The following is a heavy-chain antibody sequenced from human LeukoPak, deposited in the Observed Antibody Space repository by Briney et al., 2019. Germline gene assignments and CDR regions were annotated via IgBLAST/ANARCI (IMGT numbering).Heavy chain of an antibody. CDR1: GFTFSNYW. J-gene: IGHJ4*02. CDR3: ARVGFDDDVWGSWVD. D-gene: IGHD3-16*01. Sequence: PGGSLRLSCAVSGFTFSNYWMSWVRQAPGQGLEWVANIKQDGSDKYHVDSVKGRFTISRDNAKNSLYLQMNSLRVEDTAVYYCARVGFDDDVWGSWVDWGQGTLVTVSS. V-gene: IGHV3-7*01. CDR2: IKQDGSDK.